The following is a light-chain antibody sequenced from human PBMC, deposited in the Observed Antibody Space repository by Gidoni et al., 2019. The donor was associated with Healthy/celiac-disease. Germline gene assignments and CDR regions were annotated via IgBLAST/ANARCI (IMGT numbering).Light chain of an antibody. CDR2: AAS. CDR1: QGISNY. Sequence: DIQMTQSPSSLSASVGDRVTITCRASQGISNYLAWYQQKPGKVPKLLIYAASTLQSGVPSRFSGSGSGTDFTLPISTLQPEDVATYYCQKYNSAPRTFXQXTKVDIK. V-gene: IGKV1-27*01. J-gene: IGKJ1*01. CDR3: QKYNSAPRT.